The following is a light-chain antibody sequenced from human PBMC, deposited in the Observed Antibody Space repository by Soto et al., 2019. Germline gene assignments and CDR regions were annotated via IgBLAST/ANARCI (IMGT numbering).Light chain of an antibody. CDR1: SSNIGAGYD. J-gene: IGLJ3*02. CDR3: QSYDSSLSGWV. CDR2: GIS. V-gene: IGLV1-40*01. Sequence: QSVLTQPPSVSGAPGQRVTISCTGSSSNIGAGYDVHWYQQLPGTTPKLLSYGISNRPSGVPDRFSGSKSGTSASLAITGLQDEDEADYYCQSYDSSLSGWVFGGGTKLTVL.